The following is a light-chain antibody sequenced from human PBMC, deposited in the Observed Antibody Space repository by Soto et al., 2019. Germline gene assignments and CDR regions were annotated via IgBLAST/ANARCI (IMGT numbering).Light chain of an antibody. Sequence: EIVLTQSPGTLYLSPGERATLSCRASQSVSSNYLAWYQQKRGQAPRLLIYAASARATGIQDRFSGSGSGTDFTLTISRLEPEDFAVYFCQLYGSSPPRYTLGQGTKLEIK. CDR1: QSVSSNY. CDR2: AAS. CDR3: QLYGSSPPRYT. V-gene: IGKV3-20*01. J-gene: IGKJ2*01.